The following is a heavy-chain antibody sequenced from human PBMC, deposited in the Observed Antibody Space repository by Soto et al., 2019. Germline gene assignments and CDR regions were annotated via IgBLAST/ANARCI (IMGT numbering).Heavy chain of an antibody. V-gene: IGHV4-39*01. Sequence: PSETLSLTCTVSGGSIANNNYFWGWVRQPPGKGLEWIGSAAYSGGTYKNPSLKSRVTVSVDTSKNQFSLKLTSVTAADTAVYYCEKVVVGANSHSAFDSWGQGTLVTVSS. CDR3: EKVVVGANSHSAFDS. J-gene: IGHJ4*02. D-gene: IGHD2-15*01. CDR2: AAYSGGT. CDR1: GGSIANNNYF.